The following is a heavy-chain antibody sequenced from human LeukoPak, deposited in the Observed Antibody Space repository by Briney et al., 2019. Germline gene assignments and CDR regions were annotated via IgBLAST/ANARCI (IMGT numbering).Heavy chain of an antibody. CDR2: ISYDGSNK. CDR1: GFTFSSYG. V-gene: IGHV3-30*03. J-gene: IGHJ6*03. CDR3: ARDPYYDFWSGYSLYMDV. D-gene: IGHD3-3*01. Sequence: GGSLRLSCAASGFTFSSYGMHWVRQAPGKGLEWVAVISYDGSNKYYADSVKGRFTISRDNSKNTLYLQMNSLRAEDTAVYYCARDPYYDFWSGYSLYMDVWGKGTTVTVSS.